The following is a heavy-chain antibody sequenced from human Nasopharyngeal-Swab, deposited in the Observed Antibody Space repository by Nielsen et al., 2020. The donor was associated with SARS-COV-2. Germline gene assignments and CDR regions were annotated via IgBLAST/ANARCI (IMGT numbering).Heavy chain of an antibody. CDR2: IYYSGST. D-gene: IGHD1-26*01. CDR1: GGSISSSSYY. V-gene: IGHV4-39*01. Sequence: GSLRLSCTVSGGSISSSSYYWGWIRQPPGKGLEWIGSIYYSGSTYYNPSLKSRVTISVDTSKNQFSLTLSSVTAADTAVYYCARLAIIGAWFFDYWGQGTLVTVSS. J-gene: IGHJ4*02. CDR3: ARLAIIGAWFFDY.